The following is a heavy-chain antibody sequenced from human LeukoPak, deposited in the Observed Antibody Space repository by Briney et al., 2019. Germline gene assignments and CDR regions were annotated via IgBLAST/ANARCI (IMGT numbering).Heavy chain of an antibody. CDR2: ISYDGSNK. CDR3: ATKIVANFDY. CDR1: GFTFSSYA. J-gene: IGHJ4*02. D-gene: IGHD2-15*01. V-gene: IGHV3-30-3*01. Sequence: GGSLRLSCAASGFTFSSYAMHWVRQAPGKGLEWVAFISYDGSNKYYADSVKGRFTISRDNSKNTLYLQMNSLRPEDTAVYYCATKIVANFDYWAREPWSPSPQ.